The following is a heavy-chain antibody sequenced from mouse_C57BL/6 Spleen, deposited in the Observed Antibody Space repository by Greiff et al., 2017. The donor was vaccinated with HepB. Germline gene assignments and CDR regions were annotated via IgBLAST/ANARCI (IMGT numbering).Heavy chain of an antibody. D-gene: IGHD2-3*01. CDR1: GFTFSDYY. CDR3: ARGRGFYDGYPFAY. V-gene: IGHV5-16*01. CDR2: INYDGSST. Sequence: EVKLMESEGGLVQPGSSMKLSCTASGFTFSDYYMAWVRQVPEKGLEWVANINYDGSSTYYLDSLKSRFIISRDNAKNILYLQMSSLKSEDTATYYCARGRGFYDGYPFAYWGQGTLVTVSA. J-gene: IGHJ3*01.